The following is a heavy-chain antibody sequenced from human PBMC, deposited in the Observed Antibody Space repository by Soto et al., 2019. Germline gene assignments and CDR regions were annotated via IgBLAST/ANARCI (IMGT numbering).Heavy chain of an antibody. V-gene: IGHV4-61*01. D-gene: IGHD4-17*01. CDR2: IYYSGST. J-gene: IGHJ4*02. CDR1: GGSVSSGSYY. Sequence: SETLSLTCTVSGGSVSSGSYYWSWIRQPPGKGLEWIGYIYYSGSTNYNPSLKSRVTISVDTSKNQFSLKLSSVTAADTAVYYCARLYGDYYFDYWGQGTLVTVPQ. CDR3: ARLYGDYYFDY.